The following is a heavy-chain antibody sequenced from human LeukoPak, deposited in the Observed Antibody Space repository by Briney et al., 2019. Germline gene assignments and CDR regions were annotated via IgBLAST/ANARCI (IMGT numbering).Heavy chain of an antibody. CDR1: GGSISSSSDY. CDR2: IYYSGST. D-gene: IGHD6-6*01. CDR3: ARLQYRSSSFGY. J-gene: IGHJ4*02. Sequence: TSESLSLTCTVSGGSISSSSDYWGWLRQPPGRGREWTASIYYSGSTYYNASLKRRVTISVDTYKNKFSLELSSVIGADTAVYYCARLQYRSSSFGYWGRGTLVTVS. V-gene: IGHV4-39*01.